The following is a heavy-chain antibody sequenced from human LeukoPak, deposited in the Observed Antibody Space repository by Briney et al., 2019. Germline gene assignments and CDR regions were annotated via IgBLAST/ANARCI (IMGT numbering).Heavy chain of an antibody. J-gene: IGHJ5*02. CDR2: IRGSGGST. D-gene: IGHD6-13*01. CDR1: GFTFSSYA. CDR3: AGGHRSSWYWFDP. V-gene: IGHV3-23*01. Sequence: GGCLRLSCAASGFTFSSYAMSWVRQAPGKGLEWDSAIRGSGGSTYYADSVKGRFTISRDNSKNTLHLQMNSLRAEDTAVYYCAGGHRSSWYWFDPWGQGTLVTVSS.